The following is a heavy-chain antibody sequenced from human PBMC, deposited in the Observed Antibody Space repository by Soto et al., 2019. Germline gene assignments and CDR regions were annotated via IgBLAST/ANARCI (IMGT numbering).Heavy chain of an antibody. Sequence: GGSLRLSCAASGFTFSNAWMSWVRQAPGKGLEWVGRIKSKTDGGTTDYAAPVKGRFTISRDDSKNTLYLQMNSLKTEDTAVYYCTTGATLAGHQVDTYYDFWSGYPRVDYWGQGTLVTVSS. D-gene: IGHD3-3*01. CDR3: TTGATLAGHQVDTYYDFWSGYPRVDY. J-gene: IGHJ4*02. CDR2: IKSKTDGGTT. V-gene: IGHV3-15*01. CDR1: GFTFSNAW.